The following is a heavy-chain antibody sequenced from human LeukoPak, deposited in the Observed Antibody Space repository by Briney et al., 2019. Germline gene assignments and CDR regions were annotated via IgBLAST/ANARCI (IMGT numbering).Heavy chain of an antibody. J-gene: IGHJ6*02. Sequence: GGSLRLSCVSSGFSFSNYAMSWVRQAPGKGLEWVAVISYDGSNKYYADSVKGRFTISRDNSKNTLYLQMNSLRAEDTAVYYCASLQDGNCIAVAGTSLSFCGMDVWGQGTTVTVSS. V-gene: IGHV3-30-3*01. CDR3: ASLQDGNCIAVAGTSLSFCGMDV. CDR1: GFSFSNYA. CDR2: ISYDGSNK. D-gene: IGHD6-19*01.